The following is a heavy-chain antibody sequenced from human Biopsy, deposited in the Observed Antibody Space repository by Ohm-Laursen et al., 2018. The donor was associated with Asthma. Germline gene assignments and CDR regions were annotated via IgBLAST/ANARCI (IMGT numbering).Heavy chain of an antibody. CDR2: IYYSGTT. V-gene: IGHV4-39*01. CDR3: VRGSSSWHHGPFHYYYGLDV. D-gene: IGHD6-13*01. CDR1: SGSGGYMRSGNYY. J-gene: IGHJ6*02. Sequence: SDTLSLTCSLSSGSGGYMRSGNYYWGWIRQPPGKGLEWIGSIYYSGTTYYNPSLESQVTVSAGTSKNQFPLKLTSATAADTAVYYCVRGSSSWHHGPFHYYYGLDVWGQGTTATVSS.